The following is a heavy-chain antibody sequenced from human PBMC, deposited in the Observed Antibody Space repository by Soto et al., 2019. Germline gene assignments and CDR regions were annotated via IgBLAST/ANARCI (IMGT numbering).Heavy chain of an antibody. Sequence: ASVKVSCKASGFTFTNSAIQWVRQARGQRLEWIGWISAYNGNTNYAQKLQGRVTMTKDTSTRIAYRELRSLIFDDTAVYYCAMTRGRNWFDPGGQGTLVTVSS. CDR1: GFTFTNSA. CDR3: AMTRGRNWFDP. J-gene: IGHJ5*02. CDR2: ISAYNGNT. D-gene: IGHD4-17*01. V-gene: IGHV1-18*01.